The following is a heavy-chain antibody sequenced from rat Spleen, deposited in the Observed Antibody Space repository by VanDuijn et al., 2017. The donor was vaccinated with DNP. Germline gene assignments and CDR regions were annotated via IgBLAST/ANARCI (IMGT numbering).Heavy chain of an antibody. CDR1: GFSLNIYH. J-gene: IGHJ2*01. D-gene: IGHD2-2*01. V-gene: IGHV2-32*01. CDR3: ARGIPDFDY. Sequence: QVQLRESGPALVQPSQTLSLTCTASGFSLNIYHLHWVRQPPGKGLEWMGVMWSDGDTSSNSAIKCRLSISRDTSKSQVFLKMNSLQTEDTATYYCARGIPDFDYWGQGVMVTVSS. CDR2: MWSDGDT.